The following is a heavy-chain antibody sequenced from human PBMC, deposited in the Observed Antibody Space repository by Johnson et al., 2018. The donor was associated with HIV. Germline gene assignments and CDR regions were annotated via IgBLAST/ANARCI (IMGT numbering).Heavy chain of an antibody. CDR1: GFTFDDHG. V-gene: IGHV3-23*03. D-gene: IGHD2-21*02. CDR2: ISSGGST. Sequence: VQLVESGGGVVRRGGSLRLSCATSGFTFDDHGMSWVRQAPGKGLEWVAVISSGGSTYYADSVKGRFTISRDNSKNTLYLQMNSLRAEDTAVYYCAKTLRSHLHIVVVTAIPRAFDIWGQGTMVTVSS. J-gene: IGHJ3*02. CDR3: AKTLRSHLHIVVVTAIPRAFDI.